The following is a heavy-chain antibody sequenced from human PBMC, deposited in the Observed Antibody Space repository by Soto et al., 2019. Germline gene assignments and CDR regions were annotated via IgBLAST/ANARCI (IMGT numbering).Heavy chain of an antibody. J-gene: IGHJ6*02. Sequence: PSDTLSLTCTVSGGSTSSYYWSWIRQSPGKGLEWIGHSYYSGYTKTNYNPSLKSRVTISVDTSKSEFSLKLSSVTAADTAVYYCASDYYYDSSGQQGAYYYGMDVWGQGATVTAP. CDR3: ASDYYYDSSGQQGAYYYGMDV. V-gene: IGHV4-59*01. CDR1: GGSTSSYY. D-gene: IGHD3-22*01. CDR2: SYYSGYTKT.